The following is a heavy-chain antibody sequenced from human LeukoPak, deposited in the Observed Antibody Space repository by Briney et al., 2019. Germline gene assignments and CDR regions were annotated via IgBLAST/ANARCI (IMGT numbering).Heavy chain of an antibody. V-gene: IGHV3-21*01. CDR2: ISSSSSYI. CDR1: GFTFSSYS. CDR3: ASNYDILTGYYFGY. J-gene: IGHJ4*02. Sequence: GGSLRLSCAASGFTFSSYSMNWVRQAPGKGLEWVSSISSSSSYIYYADSVKGRFTTSRDNAKNSLYLQMNSLRAEDTAVYYCASNYDILTGYYFGYWGQGTLVTVSS. D-gene: IGHD3-9*01.